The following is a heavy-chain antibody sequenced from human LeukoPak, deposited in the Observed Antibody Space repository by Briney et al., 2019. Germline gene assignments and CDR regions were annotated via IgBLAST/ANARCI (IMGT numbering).Heavy chain of an antibody. CDR3: AKDRRAYYYGSGIEYYFDY. CDR1: GFTFSSYA. D-gene: IGHD3-10*01. CDR2: ISGSGGST. J-gene: IGHJ4*02. Sequence: GGSLRLSCAASGFTFSSYAMSWVRQAPGKGLEWVSAISGSGGSTYYADSVRGRFTISRDNSKNTLYLQMNSLRAEDTAVYYCAKDRRAYYYGSGIEYYFDYWGQGTLVTVSS. V-gene: IGHV3-23*01.